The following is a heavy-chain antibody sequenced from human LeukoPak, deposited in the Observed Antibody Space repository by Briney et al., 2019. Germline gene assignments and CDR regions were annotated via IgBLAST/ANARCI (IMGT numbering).Heavy chain of an antibody. CDR2: ISSSSSYI. J-gene: IGHJ6*02. V-gene: IGHV3-21*01. CDR1: GFTFSSYR. CDR3: ARDRVTMVRGVISSDYGMDV. D-gene: IGHD3-10*01. Sequence: PGGSLRLSCAASGFTFSSYRMNWVRQAPGEGLEWVSSISSSSSYIYYADSVKGRFTISRDNAKNSLYLQMNSLRAEDTAVYYCARDRVTMVRGVISSDYGMDVWGQGTTVTVSS.